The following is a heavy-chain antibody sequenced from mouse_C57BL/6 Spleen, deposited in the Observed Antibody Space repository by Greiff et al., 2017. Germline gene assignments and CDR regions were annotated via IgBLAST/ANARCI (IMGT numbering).Heavy chain of an antibody. J-gene: IGHJ3*01. CDR2: ISYDGSN. D-gene: IGHD2-3*01. CDR3: ARDGDDGYYAIAY. V-gene: IGHV3-6*01. CDR1: GYSITSGYY. Sequence: VQLKESGPGLVKPSQSLSLTCSVTGYSITSGYYWNWIRQFPGNKLEWMGYISYDGSNNYNPSLKNRISITRDTSKNQFFLKLNSVTTEDTATYYCARDGDDGYYAIAYWGQGTLVTVSA.